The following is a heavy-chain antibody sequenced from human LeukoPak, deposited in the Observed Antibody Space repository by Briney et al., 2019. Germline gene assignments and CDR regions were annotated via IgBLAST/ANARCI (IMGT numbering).Heavy chain of an antibody. CDR1: GASMSNYF. CDR2: IYGSDTT. Sequence: SETLSLTCTVSGASMSNYFWSWIRQPRGKGLEGSGYIYGSDTTNYNPSLKSRVTMSVDTSENQFSLKLSSVTAADTALYYCASRPGGSTWYGVFDYWSRGTLVTVSS. J-gene: IGHJ4*02. CDR3: ASRPGGSTWYGVFDY. V-gene: IGHV4-59*01. D-gene: IGHD6-13*01.